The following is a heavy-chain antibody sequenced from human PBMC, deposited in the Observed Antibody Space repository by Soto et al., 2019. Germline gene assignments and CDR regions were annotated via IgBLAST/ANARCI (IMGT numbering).Heavy chain of an antibody. Sequence: SGPTLVNPTPPLTVTCTFSGFSLSTSGMCVSWIRQPPGKALEWLALIDWDDDNNYSTSLKTRLTISKDTSKNQVVLTMTNMDPVDTATYYCARIPPTDTRGDVWFDPWGQGTLVTVSS. CDR2: IDWDDDN. D-gene: IGHD2-2*01. V-gene: IGHV2-70*01. CDR3: ARIPPTDTRGDVWFDP. CDR1: GFSLSTSGMC. J-gene: IGHJ5*02.